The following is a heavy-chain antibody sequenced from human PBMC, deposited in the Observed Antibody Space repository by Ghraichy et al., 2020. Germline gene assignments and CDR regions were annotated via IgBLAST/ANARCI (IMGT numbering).Heavy chain of an antibody. CDR1: GFTFTNYW. CDR2: IKQDGSET. CDR3: ATEPYGASARPITNR. D-gene: IGHD4-17*01. J-gene: IGHJ4*02. V-gene: IGHV3-7*01. Sequence: GGSLRLSCAASGFTFTNYWMSWVRQAPGKGLEWVANIKQDGSETYYVDSVKGRFAISRDNAKNSLYLQMNSLRAEDTAVYYCATEPYGASARPITNRWGQGTLVTVSS.